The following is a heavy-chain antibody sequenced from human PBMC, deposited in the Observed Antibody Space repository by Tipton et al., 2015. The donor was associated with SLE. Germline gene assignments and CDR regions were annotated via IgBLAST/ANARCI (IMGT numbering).Heavy chain of an antibody. Sequence: TLSLTCTVSGGSISSSSYYWGWIRQPPGKGLEWIGCIYYSGSTYSNPSLKSRVTISVDTSKNQFSLKLSSVTAADTAVYYCARQAAYCGGDCPPGGWFDPWGQGTLVTVSS. CDR2: IYYSGST. D-gene: IGHD2-21*01. CDR1: GGSISSSSYY. J-gene: IGHJ5*02. CDR3: ARQAAYCGGDCPPGGWFDP. V-gene: IGHV4-39*01.